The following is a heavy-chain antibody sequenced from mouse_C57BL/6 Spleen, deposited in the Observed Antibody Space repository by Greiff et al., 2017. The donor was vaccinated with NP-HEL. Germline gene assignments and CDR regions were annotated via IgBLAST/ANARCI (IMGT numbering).Heavy chain of an antibody. V-gene: IGHV1-50*01. D-gene: IGHD2-4*01. J-gene: IGHJ4*01. CDR1: GYTFTSYW. Sequence: VQLQQPGAELVKPGASVKLSCKASGYTFTSYWMQWVKQRPGQGLEWIGEIDPSDSYTNYNQKFKGKATLTVDTSSSTAYMQLSSLTSEDSAVYYCARKGLYDYDGGDAMDYWGQGTSVTVSS. CDR2: IDPSDSYT. CDR3: ARKGLYDYDGGDAMDY.